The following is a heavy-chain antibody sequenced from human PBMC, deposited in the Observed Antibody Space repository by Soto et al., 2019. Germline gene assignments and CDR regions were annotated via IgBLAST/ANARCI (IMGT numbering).Heavy chain of an antibody. CDR2: IIPILGIA. CDR3: ARVATAGGYDFDY. J-gene: IGHJ4*02. D-gene: IGHD6-25*01. V-gene: IGHV1-69*02. CDR1: GGTFSSYT. Sequence: ASVKVSCKASGGTFSSYTMSWVRQAPGQGLEWMGRIIPILGIANYAQKFQGRVTITADKSTSTAYMELSSLRSEDTAVYYCARVATAGGYDFDYWGQGTLVTVSS.